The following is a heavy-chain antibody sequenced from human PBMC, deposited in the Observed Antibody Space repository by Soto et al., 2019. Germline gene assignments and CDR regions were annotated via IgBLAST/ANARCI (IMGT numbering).Heavy chain of an antibody. CDR2: ISYDGSNK. Sequence: QVHLVESGGGVVQPGRSLRLSCAAGYSFVYGMHWVRQAPGKGLEWVSFISYDGSNKYYADSVKGRFTVSIDNSRNTVFLEMDRLRIEDTAVYYCAKAGGKVSTPFDPWGQGTLVTASP. V-gene: IGHV3-30*18. D-gene: IGHD2-8*01. J-gene: IGHJ5*02. CDR3: AKAGGKVSTPFDP. CDR1: GYSFVYG.